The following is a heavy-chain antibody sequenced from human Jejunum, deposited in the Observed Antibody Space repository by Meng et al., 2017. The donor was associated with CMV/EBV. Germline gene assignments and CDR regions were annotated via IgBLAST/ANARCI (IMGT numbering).Heavy chain of an antibody. Sequence: GFTFTSNSIAWVRQAAGKGLAWVSYISGSSTYIYHADSVRGRFTISRDNAKNSVYLQMSRLRAEDTAVYYCARAIDYGDPNWFDPWGQGTLVTVSS. V-gene: IGHV3-21*01. CDR2: ISGSSTYI. CDR1: GFTFTSNS. J-gene: IGHJ5*02. CDR3: ARAIDYGDPNWFDP. D-gene: IGHD4-17*01.